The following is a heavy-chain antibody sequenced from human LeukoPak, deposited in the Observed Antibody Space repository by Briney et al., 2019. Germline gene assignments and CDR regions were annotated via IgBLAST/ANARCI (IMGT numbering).Heavy chain of an antibody. J-gene: IGHJ3*02. V-gene: IGHV1-18*01. CDR2: ISAYNGNT. CDR3: ASRSSSWSYDAFDI. CDR1: GYTFTSYG. Sequence: ASVKVSCKASGYTFTSYGISWVRQAPGQGLEWMGWISAYNGNTNYAQKLQGRVTMTTDTSTSTAYMELRSLRSDDTAVYYCASRSSSWSYDAFDIWGQGTMVTVSS. D-gene: IGHD6-13*01.